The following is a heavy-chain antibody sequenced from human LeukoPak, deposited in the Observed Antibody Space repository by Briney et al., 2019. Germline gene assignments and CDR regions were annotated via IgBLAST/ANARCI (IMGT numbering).Heavy chain of an antibody. Sequence: GGSLRLSCAASGFVFSTYAMGWVRQAPGKGLEWVSAISGSGGSTYYADSVKGRFTISRDNSKNTLYVQMNSLRAEDTAVYYCAKDAYYDFWSGYPPHYWGQGTLVTVSS. V-gene: IGHV3-23*01. D-gene: IGHD3-3*01. CDR1: GFVFSTYA. J-gene: IGHJ4*02. CDR2: ISGSGGST. CDR3: AKDAYYDFWSGYPPHY.